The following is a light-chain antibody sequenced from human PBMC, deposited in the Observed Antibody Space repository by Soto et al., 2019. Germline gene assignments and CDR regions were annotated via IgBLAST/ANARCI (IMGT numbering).Light chain of an antibody. CDR3: AAWDDSLNGQGV. CDR2: SND. CDR1: RSNIGRNT. J-gene: IGLJ3*02. Sequence: QSVLTQPPSASGTPGQRVSISCSGGRSNIGRNTVNWYQQLPGTAPKVLIYSNDQRPSGVPARFSGSKAGTSASLVISGLQAEDEADYYCAAWDDSLNGQGVFGGGTKLTVL. V-gene: IGLV1-44*01.